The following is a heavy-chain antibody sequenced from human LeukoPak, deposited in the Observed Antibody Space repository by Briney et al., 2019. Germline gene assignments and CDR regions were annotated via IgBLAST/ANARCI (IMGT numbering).Heavy chain of an antibody. CDR3: AREVRWAAGTSRRKYDY. V-gene: IGHV1-18*01. J-gene: IGHJ4*02. Sequence: GASVKVSCKASGYTFTSYGISWVRQAPGQGLEMMGWISAYNGNTNYAQKLQGRVTMTTDTSTSTAYMELRSLRSDDTAVYYCAREVRWAAGTSRRKYDYWGQGTLVTVSS. CDR1: GYTFTSYG. CDR2: ISAYNGNT. D-gene: IGHD6-13*01.